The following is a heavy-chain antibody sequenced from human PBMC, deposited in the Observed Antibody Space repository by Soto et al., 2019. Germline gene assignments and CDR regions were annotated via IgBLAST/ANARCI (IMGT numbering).Heavy chain of an antibody. Sequence: QLQLQESGPGLVEPSETLSLTCTVSGGSISSSDEYWGWIRQPPGKGLEWIGSIHYSGRTYYNPSLKSRFTIFFDTSKSQFSLKLSSVTAADTAVYYCARTYWGSGGYSYWGQGTLVTVSS. CDR3: ARTYWGSGGYSY. D-gene: IGHD3-10*01. J-gene: IGHJ4*02. V-gene: IGHV4-39*01. CDR2: IHYSGRT. CDR1: GGSISSSDEY.